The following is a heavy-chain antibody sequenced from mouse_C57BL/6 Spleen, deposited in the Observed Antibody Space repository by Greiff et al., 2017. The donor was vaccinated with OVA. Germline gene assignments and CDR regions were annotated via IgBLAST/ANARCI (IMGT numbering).Heavy chain of an antibody. V-gene: IGHV1-69*01. CDR2: IDPSDSYT. Sequence: QVQLQQPGAELVMPGASVKLSCKASGYTFTSYWMHWVKQRPGQGLEWIGEIDPSDSYTTSNQKFKGKSTLTIDKSSSTAYMQLSSLTSEDSAVYYCARTVVARDYFDYWGQGTTLTVSS. CDR1: GYTFTSYW. D-gene: IGHD1-1*01. J-gene: IGHJ2*01. CDR3: ARTVVARDYFDY.